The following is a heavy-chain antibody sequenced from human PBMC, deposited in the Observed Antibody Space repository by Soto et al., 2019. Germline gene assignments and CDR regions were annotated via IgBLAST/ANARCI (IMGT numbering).Heavy chain of an antibody. V-gene: IGHV3-23*01. D-gene: IGHD3-22*01. CDR1: AFTFNNYA. Sequence: PGGSLRLSCAASAFTFNNYAMSWVRQAPGKGLEWVSGIGGSGRTTYYADSVKGRFTISRDNSNNTLSLQMNSLRAEDTAVYYCAKSRYSDSSGDFYDYWGQGTLVTV. J-gene: IGHJ4*02. CDR3: AKSRYSDSSGDFYDY. CDR2: IGGSGRTT.